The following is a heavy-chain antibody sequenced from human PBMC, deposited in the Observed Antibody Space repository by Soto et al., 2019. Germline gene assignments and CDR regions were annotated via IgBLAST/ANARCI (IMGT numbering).Heavy chain of an antibody. J-gene: IGHJ6*02. Sequence: SATLSLTCAVYGGSFSGYYWSWIRQPPGKGLEWIGEIIHSGITNYNSSLKSRVTISVDTSKNQFSLKLSSVTAADTAVYYCARDSSSWYSVPRYYYYYYGMDVWGQGTTVTVSS. CDR3: ARDSSSWYSVPRYYYYYYGMDV. CDR2: IIHSGIT. D-gene: IGHD6-13*01. CDR1: GGSFSGYY. V-gene: IGHV4-34*12.